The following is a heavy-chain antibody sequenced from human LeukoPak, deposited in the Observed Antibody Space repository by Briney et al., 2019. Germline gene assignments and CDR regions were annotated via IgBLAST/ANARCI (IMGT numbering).Heavy chain of an antibody. CDR2: ISYDGSNE. Sequence: GRSLRLSCAASGFTFSSYVMHWVRQAPGKGLEWVAIISYDGSNEYYADSVKGRFTISRDNSKNTLYLQMNSLRAADTAVYYCARPKYTSGWFRSYFNYWGQGTLVTVSS. V-gene: IGHV3-30*04. CDR1: GFTFSSYV. J-gene: IGHJ4*02. D-gene: IGHD6-19*01. CDR3: ARPKYTSGWFRSYFNY.